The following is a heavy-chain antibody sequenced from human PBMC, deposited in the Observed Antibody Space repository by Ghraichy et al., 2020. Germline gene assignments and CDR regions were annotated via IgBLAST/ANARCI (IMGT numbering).Heavy chain of an antibody. V-gene: IGHV4-59*08. Sequence: SQTLSLTCTVSGGSISSYYWSWIRQPPGKGLEWIGYIYYSGSTNYNPSLKSRVTISVDTSKNQFSLKLSSVTAADTAVYYCARHGVGYCSGGSCSIDYWGQGTLVTVSS. CDR2: IYYSGST. CDR1: GGSISSYY. J-gene: IGHJ4*02. D-gene: IGHD2-15*01. CDR3: ARHGVGYCSGGSCSIDY.